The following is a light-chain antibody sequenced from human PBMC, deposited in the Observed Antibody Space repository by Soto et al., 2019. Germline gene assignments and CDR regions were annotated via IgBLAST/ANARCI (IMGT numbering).Light chain of an antibody. CDR2: GAS. CDR1: QSVSSSD. V-gene: IGKV3-20*01. Sequence: EIVLTQSPGTLSLSPGDRATLSCRASQSVSSSDLAWYQQKPGQAPRLLIYGASTRATGIPDRFSGSESGTDFTLTISRLEPEDFGVYYCQQYGGSALYTFGQGTKLESK. CDR3: QQYGGSALYT. J-gene: IGKJ2*01.